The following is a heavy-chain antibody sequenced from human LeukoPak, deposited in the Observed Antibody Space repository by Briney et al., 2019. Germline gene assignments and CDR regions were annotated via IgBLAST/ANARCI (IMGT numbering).Heavy chain of an antibody. CDR2: ISGSGGST. Sequence: GGSLRLSCAAAGFTFSSYAMSWVRQAPGKGLEWVSGISGSGGSTYYADSVKGRFTISRDNSKSTLYLQMNSLRAEDTAVYYCAKQGGYTYGTNDYWGQGTLVTVSS. CDR3: AKQGGYTYGTNDY. V-gene: IGHV3-23*01. D-gene: IGHD5-18*01. CDR1: GFTFSSYA. J-gene: IGHJ4*02.